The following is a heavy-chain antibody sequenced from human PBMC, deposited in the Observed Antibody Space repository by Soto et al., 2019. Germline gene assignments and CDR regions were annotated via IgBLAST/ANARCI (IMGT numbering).Heavy chain of an antibody. D-gene: IGHD3-3*01. V-gene: IGHV4-61*01. J-gene: IGHJ4*02. CDR3: ARDPLDYYSDY. CDR2: IYYRGST. Sequence: SETLSLTCTVSGGSVSSGSYYWSWIRQPPGKGLEWIGYIYYRGSTNYNPSLKSRVTISVDTSKSQFSLKLSSVTAADTAVYYCARDPLDYYSDYWGQGTLVTVSS. CDR1: GGSVSSGSYY.